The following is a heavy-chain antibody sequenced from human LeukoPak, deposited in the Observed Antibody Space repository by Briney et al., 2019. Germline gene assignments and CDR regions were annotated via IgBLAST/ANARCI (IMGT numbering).Heavy chain of an antibody. CDR3: ARVICDYVWGSYRCHFDY. V-gene: IGHV3-7*01. D-gene: IGHD3-16*02. J-gene: IGHJ4*02. CDR2: IKEDGSNL. Sequence: PGGSLRLSCAASGFTFSSYWMGWVRQAPGKGLEWVANIKEDGSNLYYLDSVKGRFTISRDNAKNSLHLQMNSLSAEDTAVYFCARVICDYVWGSYRCHFDYWGQGTLVSVSS. CDR1: GFTFSSYW.